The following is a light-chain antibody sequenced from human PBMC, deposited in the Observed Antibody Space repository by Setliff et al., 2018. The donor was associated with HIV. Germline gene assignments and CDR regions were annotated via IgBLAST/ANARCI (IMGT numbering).Light chain of an antibody. V-gene: IGLV2-14*01. CDR2: EVT. Sequence: QSALTQPASVSGSPGQSITISCTGTSSDVGGYNSVSWYQQHPGKAPKVTIHEVTNRPSGVSDRFSGSKSGNTASLTISGLQAEDEADYYCSSYTSRNSYVFGTGTKVTVL. J-gene: IGLJ1*01. CDR1: SSDVGGYNS. CDR3: SSYTSRNSYV.